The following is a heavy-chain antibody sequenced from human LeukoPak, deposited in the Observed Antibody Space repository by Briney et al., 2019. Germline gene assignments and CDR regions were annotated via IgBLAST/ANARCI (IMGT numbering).Heavy chain of an antibody. CDR2: IYYSGST. Sequence: PSETLSLTCTVSGGSISSSSYYWGWIRQPPGKGLEWIGSIYYSGSTYYNPSLKSRVTISVDTSKNKFSLKLSSVTAADTAVYYCARHVNRGGSLYYFDYWGQGTLVTVSS. V-gene: IGHV4-39*01. CDR3: ARHVNRGGSLYYFDY. CDR1: GGSISSSSYY. J-gene: IGHJ4*02. D-gene: IGHD3-10*01.